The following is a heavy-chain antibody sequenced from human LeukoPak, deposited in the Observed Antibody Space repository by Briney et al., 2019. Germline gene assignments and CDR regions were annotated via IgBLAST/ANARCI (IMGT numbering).Heavy chain of an antibody. CDR3: ARDSRVSADY. Sequence: GASVKVSCKTSGYTFSGYYIHWVRQAPGQGLEWLGRIDPKSGGTSFAHDFQGRVTMTTDTSISTVYMDLSSLRSDDTAVYYCARDSRVSADYWGQGTLVTASS. D-gene: IGHD2-8*01. V-gene: IGHV1-2*06. CDR1: GYTFSGYY. CDR2: IDPKSGGT. J-gene: IGHJ4*02.